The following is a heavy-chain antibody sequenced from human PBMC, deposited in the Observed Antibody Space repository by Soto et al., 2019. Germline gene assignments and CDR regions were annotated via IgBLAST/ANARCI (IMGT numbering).Heavy chain of an antibody. D-gene: IGHD6-25*01. CDR3: AKDYSGGAFVAIFDY. V-gene: IGHV3-30*18. CDR1: GFTFSRYG. Sequence: LILSCAASGFTFSRYGMHWFRQSPGKGLEWVAVISYDGSNKYYADSVKGRFTISRDNSKNTLYLHMNSLRAEDTAVYYCAKDYSGGAFVAIFDYWGQGTMVTVSS. J-gene: IGHJ4*02. CDR2: ISYDGSNK.